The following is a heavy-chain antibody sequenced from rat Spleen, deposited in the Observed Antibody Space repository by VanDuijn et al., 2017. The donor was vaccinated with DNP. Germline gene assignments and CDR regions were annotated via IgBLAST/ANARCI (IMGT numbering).Heavy chain of an antibody. CDR1: GYSITSCCR. J-gene: IGHJ2*01. CDR3: ARLLQWFDY. Sequence: VQLQESGPGLVEPSQSLSLTCSVTGYSITSCCRWTWIRKFPGHKLEWMGYINSAGSTNYNPSLKGRISITSDTSKNQFFLQVNSVTTEDTATYYCARLLQWFDYWGQGVMVTVSS. CDR2: INSAGST. V-gene: IGHV3-3*01. D-gene: IGHD1-1*01.